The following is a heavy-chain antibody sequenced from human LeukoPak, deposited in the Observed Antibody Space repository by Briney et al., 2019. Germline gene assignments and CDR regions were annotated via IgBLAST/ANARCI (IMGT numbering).Heavy chain of an antibody. Sequence: GGSLRLSCAASGFTFSSYGMHWVRQAPGKGLEWVAVIWYDGSNKYYADSVKGRFTISRDNSKNTLYLQMNSLRAEDTAVYYCARDGKRYFDWFDYWGQGALVTVSS. J-gene: IGHJ4*02. V-gene: IGHV3-33*01. CDR2: IWYDGSNK. CDR1: GFTFSSYG. CDR3: ARDGKRYFDWFDY. D-gene: IGHD3-9*01.